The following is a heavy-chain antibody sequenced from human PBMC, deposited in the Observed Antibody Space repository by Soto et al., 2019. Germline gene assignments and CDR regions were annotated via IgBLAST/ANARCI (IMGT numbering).Heavy chain of an antibody. D-gene: IGHD3-22*01. Sequence: ASVKVSCKASGGTFSSYAISWVRQAPGQGLEWMGGIIPILGIANYAQKFQGRVTITADKSTSTAYMELSSLRSEDTAVYYCARGEYYCDSSGSMGYYYGMDVWGQGTTVTVSS. CDR3: ARGEYYCDSSGSMGYYYGMDV. J-gene: IGHJ6*02. V-gene: IGHV1-69*10. CDR1: GGTFSSYA. CDR2: IIPILGIA.